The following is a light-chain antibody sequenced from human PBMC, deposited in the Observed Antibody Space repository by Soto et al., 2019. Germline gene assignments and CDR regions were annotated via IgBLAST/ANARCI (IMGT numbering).Light chain of an antibody. V-gene: IGKV3-20*01. CDR1: ESISSKS. J-gene: IGKJ2*01. Sequence: EIVLTQSPGTLSLSPGERATLSCRAIESISSKSLAWYQQKPGQAPRLLIYGTFNRDTGIPDRFSGSGSGTDFTLTISRLEPEDFAVYFCQQYGSSPYTFGQGTKLEI. CDR2: GTF. CDR3: QQYGSSPYT.